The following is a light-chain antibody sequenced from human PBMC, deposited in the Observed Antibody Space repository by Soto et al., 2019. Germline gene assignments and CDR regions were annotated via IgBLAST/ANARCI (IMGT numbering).Light chain of an antibody. CDR3: QQYVNSPLT. CDR2: GAS. CDR1: QSVSSTY. Sequence: EIVLTQSPGTLSLSPGERATLSCRASQSVSSTYLAWYQQRPGQAPRLLIYGASNRATGIPDRFRGSGSGTDFTLTISRLEPEGVAVYFWQQYVNSPLTVGVGTKSDIK. V-gene: IGKV3-20*01. J-gene: IGKJ4*01.